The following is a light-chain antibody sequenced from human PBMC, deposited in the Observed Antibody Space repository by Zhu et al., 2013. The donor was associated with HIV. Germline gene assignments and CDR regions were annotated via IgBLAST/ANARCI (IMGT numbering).Light chain of an antibody. V-gene: IGKV1-8*01. CDR3: QQYHNWPPLT. CDR1: QDISSH. J-gene: IGKJ4*01. CDR2: GAS. Sequence: IRMTQSPSSLYASTGDRVTLTCRASQDISSHVAWYQQRSGQAPKLLIYGASTLHTGAPTPRFGPAEWSLGREFYSQHQLPRSLKILSTYYCQQYHNWPPLTFG.